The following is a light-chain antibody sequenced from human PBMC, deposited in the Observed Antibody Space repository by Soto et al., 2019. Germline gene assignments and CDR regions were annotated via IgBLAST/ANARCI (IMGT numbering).Light chain of an antibody. CDR3: QQYDSSPWT. CDR1: QSVSSSF. CDR2: GAS. V-gene: IGKV3-20*01. Sequence: ESVLTQSPGTLSLCPGERATLSCRASQSVSSSFLAWYQLKPGQAPRLLIYGASSRATGIPDRFSGSGSGTDFTLTISRLEPEDFAVYYCQQYDSSPWTFGQGTKVEIK. J-gene: IGKJ1*01.